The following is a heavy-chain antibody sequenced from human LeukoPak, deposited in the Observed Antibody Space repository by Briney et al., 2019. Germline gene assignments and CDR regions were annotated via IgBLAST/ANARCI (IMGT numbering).Heavy chain of an antibody. V-gene: IGHV3-74*01. J-gene: IGHJ4*02. CDR1: GFTFSTYS. Sequence: PGGSLRLSCAASGFTFSTYSMHWVRQAPGKGLVWVSYIKPDGSNTAYADSVKGRFTISRDNAKNTLYLQMNSLRAEDTAVYYCARDELLFPFDYWGQGTLVTVSS. D-gene: IGHD3-10*01. CDR3: ARDELLFPFDY. CDR2: IKPDGSNT.